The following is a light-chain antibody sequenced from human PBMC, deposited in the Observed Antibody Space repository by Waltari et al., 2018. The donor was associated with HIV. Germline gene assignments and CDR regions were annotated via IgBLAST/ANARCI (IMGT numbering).Light chain of an antibody. CDR1: QSVSGSH. V-gene: IGKV3-20*01. CDR2: GAS. CDR3: QQYVSSPQT. Sequence: EIVLTQSPGTLSLSPGERVALSCRASQSVSGSHLAWYQQKPGQAPRLLIYGASNRATDIPYRFGGSGSGTDFTLTISRLEPEDFAVYYCQQYVSSPQTFGQGTKLEIK. J-gene: IGKJ2*01.